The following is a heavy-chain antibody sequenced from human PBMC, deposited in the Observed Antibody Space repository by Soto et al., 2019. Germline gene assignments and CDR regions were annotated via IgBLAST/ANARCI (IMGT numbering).Heavy chain of an antibody. CDR3: ARAPSHGWFQHFDY. V-gene: IGHV5-51*01. J-gene: IGHJ4*02. CDR2: IYPGDSDT. D-gene: IGHD6-19*01. Sequence: EVQLVQSGAEVKKPGESLKISCKGSGYGFANYWIGWVRQMPGKGLEWMGIIYPGDSDTRYSPSFQGHVTISVDKSTSTAYLQWSGLKASDTAMYYCARAPSHGWFQHFDYWGQGTLVTVSS. CDR1: GYGFANYW.